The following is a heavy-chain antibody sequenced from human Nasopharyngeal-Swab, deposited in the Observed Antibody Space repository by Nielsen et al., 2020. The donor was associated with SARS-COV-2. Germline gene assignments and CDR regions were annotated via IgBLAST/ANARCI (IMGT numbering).Heavy chain of an antibody. D-gene: IGHD5-12*01. CDR1: GGSFSGYY. Sequence: SETLSLTCAVYGGSFSGYYWSWIRQPPGKGLEWIGEINHSGSTNYNPSLKSRVTISVDTSKNQFSLKLSSVTAADTAVYYCARSSFRGGHSGYDYYYYYMDVWGKGTTVTVSS. J-gene: IGHJ6*03. CDR3: ARSSFRGGHSGYDYYYYYMDV. V-gene: IGHV4-34*01. CDR2: INHSGST.